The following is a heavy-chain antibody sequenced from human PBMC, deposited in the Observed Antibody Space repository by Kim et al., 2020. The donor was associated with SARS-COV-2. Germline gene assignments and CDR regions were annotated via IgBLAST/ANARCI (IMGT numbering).Heavy chain of an antibody. Sequence: SETLSLTCIVSGGSISNYYWSWIRQPPGKGLEWIGYIYSDGSTNYNSSLKSRVTISVDTSKSQFSLKLSSVTAADTAVYYCARDRWGDLDYWGQGTLVTVSS. J-gene: IGHJ4*02. V-gene: IGHV4-59*13. CDR3: ARDRWGDLDY. CDR2: IYSDGST. D-gene: IGHD3-16*01. CDR1: GGSISNYY.